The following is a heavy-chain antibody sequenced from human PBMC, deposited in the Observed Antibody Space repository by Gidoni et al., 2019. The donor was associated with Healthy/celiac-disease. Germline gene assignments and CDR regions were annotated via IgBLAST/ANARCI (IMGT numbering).Heavy chain of an antibody. CDR2: ISWDGGRT. CDR1: GFTFDDYT. D-gene: IGHD3-10*01. J-gene: IGHJ4*02. CDR3: AKGADGSGTIHD. Sequence: EVQLVESGGGVVQPGGSLRIPCAASGFTFDDYTMHWVRQAPGKGLEWVSLISWDGGRTYYAASVKGRFTISRDNSKNSLYLQMNSLRTEDTALYYCAKGADGSGTIHDWGQGTLVTVSS. V-gene: IGHV3-43*01.